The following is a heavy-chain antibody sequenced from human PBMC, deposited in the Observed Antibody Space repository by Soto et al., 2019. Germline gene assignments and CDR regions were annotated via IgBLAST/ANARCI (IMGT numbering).Heavy chain of an antibody. CDR2: FSSGSSDI. D-gene: IGHD2-15*01. V-gene: IGHV3-23*01. CDR1: GFTVRTNG. CDR3: AGHGGYSY. Sequence: EVQLLESGGGLVQAGGSLRLSCAATGFTVRTNGMSWVRQAPGKGLEWVASFSSGSSDIHYADSLKGRFAISRDNSKNTLYLQMNSLRVQDTALYYRAGHGGYSYLGQGTLVTVSS. J-gene: IGHJ4*02.